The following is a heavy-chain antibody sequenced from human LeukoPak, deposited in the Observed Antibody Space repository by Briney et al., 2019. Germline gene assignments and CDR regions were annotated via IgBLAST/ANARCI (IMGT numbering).Heavy chain of an antibody. D-gene: IGHD4-23*01. CDR2: ISAYNGNT. CDR1: GYTFTSYG. V-gene: IGHV1-18*01. Sequence: SVKVSCKASGYTFTSYGISWVRQAPGQGLEWMGWISAYNGNTNYAQKLQGRVTMTTDTSTSTAYMELRSLRSDDTAVYYCARPAGGNVLGYFDYWGQGTLVTVSS. J-gene: IGHJ4*02. CDR3: ARPAGGNVLGYFDY.